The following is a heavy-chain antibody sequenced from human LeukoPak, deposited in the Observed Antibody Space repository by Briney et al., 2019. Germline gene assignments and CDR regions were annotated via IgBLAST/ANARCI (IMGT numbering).Heavy chain of an antibody. Sequence: SETLSLTCTVSGGSSSSYYWSWIRQPPGKGLEWIGEINHSGSTNYNPSLKSRVTISVDTSKKQFFLRLSSVTAADTAVYYCAKGHRYSSGWYWSHWFDPWGQGTLVTVSS. V-gene: IGHV4-34*01. D-gene: IGHD6-19*01. CDR3: AKGHRYSSGWYWSHWFDP. CDR2: INHSGST. J-gene: IGHJ5*02. CDR1: GGSSSSYY.